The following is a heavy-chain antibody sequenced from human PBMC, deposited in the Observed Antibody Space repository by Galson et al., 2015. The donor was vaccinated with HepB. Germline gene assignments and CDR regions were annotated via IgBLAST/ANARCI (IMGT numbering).Heavy chain of an antibody. Sequence: CAISGDSVSTNSAAWNWIRQSPSRGLEWLGRTYYRSKWYYEYAVSVKSRITINPDTSKNQFSLQLNSVTPEDTAIYYCARVQRDLIDYWGQGTLVTVSS. CDR1: GDSVSTNSAA. CDR2: TYYRSKWYY. V-gene: IGHV6-1*01. D-gene: IGHD5-24*01. J-gene: IGHJ4*02. CDR3: ARVQRDLIDY.